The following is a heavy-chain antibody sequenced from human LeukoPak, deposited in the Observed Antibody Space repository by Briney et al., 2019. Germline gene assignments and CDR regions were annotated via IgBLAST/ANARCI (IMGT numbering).Heavy chain of an antibody. CDR2: IYYSGST. CDR3: ARETYTIFGDTDHNWFDP. Sequence: SETLSLTCTVSGGSISSYYWSWIRQPPGKGLEWIGYIYYSGSTNYNPSLKSRVTISVDTSKNQFSLKLSSVTAADTAVYYCARETYTIFGDTDHNWFDPWGQGTLVTVSS. V-gene: IGHV4-59*01. CDR1: GGSISSYY. D-gene: IGHD3-3*01. J-gene: IGHJ5*02.